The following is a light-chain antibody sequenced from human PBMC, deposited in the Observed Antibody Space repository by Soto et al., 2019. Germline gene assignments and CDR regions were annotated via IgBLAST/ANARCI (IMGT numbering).Light chain of an antibody. J-gene: IGLJ3*02. V-gene: IGLV1-40*01. CDR1: NSNIGTGYN. CDR3: QSYDSSLSGWV. Sequence: QSVLTQPPSVSGAPGQRVTISCTGSNSNIGTGYNVHWYQQVPGTAPKVLIYSNNNRPSGVPDRFSGSKSGTSASLAITGLQVEDEADYYCQSYDSSLSGWVFGGGTKLTVL. CDR2: SNN.